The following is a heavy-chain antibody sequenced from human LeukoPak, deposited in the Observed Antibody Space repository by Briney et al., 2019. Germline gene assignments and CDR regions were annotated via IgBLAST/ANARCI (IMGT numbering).Heavy chain of an antibody. J-gene: IGHJ4*02. CDR3: ARLYCTNGVCWGYFDY. CDR2: IYSGGST. CDR1: EFSVGSNY. D-gene: IGHD2-8*01. V-gene: IGHV3-66*01. Sequence: PGGPLRLSCAASEFSVGSNYMTWVRQAPGKGLEWVSLIYSGGSTYYADSMKGRFTISRDNSKNTLYLQMNSLRAEDTAVYYCARLYCTNGVCWGYFDYWGQGTLATVSS.